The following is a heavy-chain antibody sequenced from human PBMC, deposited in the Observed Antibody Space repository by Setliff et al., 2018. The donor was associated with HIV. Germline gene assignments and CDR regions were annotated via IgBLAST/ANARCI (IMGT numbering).Heavy chain of an antibody. CDR2: INPSGGST. Sequence: ASVKVSCKASGYTFTSYYMHWVRQAPGQGLEWMGIINPSGGSTRYAQKFQGRVTMTRDTSTSTVYMELISLRSEDTAVYYCARDGYYNSWSGYGYDYYYMDVWGKGTTGTVSS. CDR1: GYTFTSYY. CDR3: ARDGYYNSWSGYGYDYYYMDV. V-gene: IGHV1-46*01. J-gene: IGHJ6*03. D-gene: IGHD3-3*01.